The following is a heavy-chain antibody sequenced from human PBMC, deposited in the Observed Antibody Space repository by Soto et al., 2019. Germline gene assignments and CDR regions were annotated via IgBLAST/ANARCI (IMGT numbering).Heavy chain of an antibody. D-gene: IGHD2-2*01. CDR1: RFTISSYW. CDR3: ARDKGYLDY. V-gene: IGHV3-7*01. Sequence: EVQLVESGGGLVQPGGSLRLSCAASRFTISSYWMSWVRQAPGKGLEWVANITEDGSEKFYVDSVKGRFTISRDNAKNSLYLQMNSLRAEDTAVYYCARDKGYLDYWGQGNLVTVSS. CDR2: ITEDGSEK. J-gene: IGHJ4*02.